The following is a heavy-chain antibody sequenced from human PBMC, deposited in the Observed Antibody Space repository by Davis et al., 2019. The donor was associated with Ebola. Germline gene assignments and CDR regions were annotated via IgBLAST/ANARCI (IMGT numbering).Heavy chain of an antibody. J-gene: IGHJ6*02. D-gene: IGHD5-24*01. Sequence: GGSLRLSCAASGFTFSSYAMHWVRQAPGKGLEWVAVISYDGSNKYYADSVKGRFTISRDNSKNTLYLQMNSLRSEDTAVYYCARDRGGDGYKTLYFDYGMDVWGQGTTVTVSS. CDR3: ARDRGGDGYKTLYFDYGMDV. CDR1: GFTFSSYA. V-gene: IGHV3-30-3*01. CDR2: ISYDGSNK.